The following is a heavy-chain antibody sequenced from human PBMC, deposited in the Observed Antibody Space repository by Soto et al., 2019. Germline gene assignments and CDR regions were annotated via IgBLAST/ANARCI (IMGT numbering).Heavy chain of an antibody. CDR2: IRSKAYGGTT. V-gene: IGHV3-49*03. D-gene: IGHD2-21*02. J-gene: IGHJ3*02. CDR1: GFTFGDYA. CDR3: TRTSQDGGNFNDASHM. Sequence: PGGSLRLSCTASGFTFGDYAMSWFRQAPGKGLELVVFIRSKAYGGTTEYAASVKGRFTISRDDSKSIAYLQMNSLKTEDTAVYYCTRTSQDGGNFNDASHMWGQGTMVTVSS.